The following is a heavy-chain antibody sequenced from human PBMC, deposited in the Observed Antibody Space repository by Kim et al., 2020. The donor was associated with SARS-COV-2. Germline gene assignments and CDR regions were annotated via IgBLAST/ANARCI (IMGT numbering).Heavy chain of an antibody. CDR3: ARDRSSGYFDY. Sequence: ASVKVSCKASGYTFTSYAINWVRQAPGQGLEWMGWISAYNGNTNYAQKLQGRVTMTTDTSTSTAYMELRSLRSDDTAVYYCARDRSSGYFDYWGQGTLVTVSS. V-gene: IGHV1-18*04. CDR1: GYTFTSYA. CDR2: ISAYNGNT. D-gene: IGHD3-22*01. J-gene: IGHJ4*02.